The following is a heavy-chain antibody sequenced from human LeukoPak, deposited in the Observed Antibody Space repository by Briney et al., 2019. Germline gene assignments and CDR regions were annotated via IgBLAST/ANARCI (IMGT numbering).Heavy chain of an antibody. D-gene: IGHD2-21*02. CDR3: AKDVTPYY. CDR2: ISYDGSNK. J-gene: IGHJ4*02. CDR1: GFTFSSYG. V-gene: IGHV3-30*18. Sequence: PGGSLRLSCAASGFTFSSYGMHWVRQAPGKGLEWVAVISYDGSNKYYADSVKGRFTISRDNSKNTLYLQMNSLRAEDTAVYYCAKDVTPYYWGQGTLVTVPS.